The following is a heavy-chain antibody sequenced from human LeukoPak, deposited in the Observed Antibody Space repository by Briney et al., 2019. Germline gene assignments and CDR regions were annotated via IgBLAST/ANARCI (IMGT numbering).Heavy chain of an antibody. CDR2: IIPIFGTA. CDR3: AHEAAAGLGRFDY. D-gene: IGHD6-13*01. CDR1: GGTFSSYA. Sequence: GSSVKVSCKASGGTFSSYAISWVLQAPGQGLEWMGGIIPIFGTANYAQKFQGRVTITTDESTSTAYMELSSLRSEDTAVYYCAHEAAAGLGRFDYWGQGTLVTVSS. J-gene: IGHJ4*02. V-gene: IGHV1-69*05.